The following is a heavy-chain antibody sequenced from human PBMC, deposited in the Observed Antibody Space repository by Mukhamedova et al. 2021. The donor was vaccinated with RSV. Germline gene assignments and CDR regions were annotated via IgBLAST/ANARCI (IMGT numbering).Heavy chain of an antibody. Sequence: HSGSTNYNPSLKSRVTISVDTSKNQFSLKLSSVTAADTAVYYCARGRWRGAFDIWGQGTMVTVSS. D-gene: IGHD4-23*01. CDR3: ARGRWRGAFDI. V-gene: IGHV4-34*01. CDR2: HSGST. J-gene: IGHJ3*02.